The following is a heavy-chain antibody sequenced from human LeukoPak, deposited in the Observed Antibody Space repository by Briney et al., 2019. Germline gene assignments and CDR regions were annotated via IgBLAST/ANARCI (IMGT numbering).Heavy chain of an antibody. CDR1: GFSFSSYS. CDR2: ISSSSSTI. Sequence: PGGSLRLSCADSGFSFSSYSMNWVRQAPGKGLEWVSYISSSSSTIYYVDSVKGRFTISRDNAKNSLYLQMNSLRAEDTAVYYCARLGYSYGHTYFDYWGQGTLVTVSS. J-gene: IGHJ4*02. CDR3: ARLGYSYGHTYFDY. D-gene: IGHD5-18*01. V-gene: IGHV3-48*01.